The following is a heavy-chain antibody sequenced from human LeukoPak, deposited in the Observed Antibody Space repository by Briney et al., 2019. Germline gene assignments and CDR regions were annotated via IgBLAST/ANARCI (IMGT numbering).Heavy chain of an antibody. CDR3: ATELRYVGGYFDY. J-gene: IGHJ4*02. V-gene: IGHV3-53*01. D-gene: IGHD3-9*01. CDR1: GFTVRSKY. Sequence: PGGSLRLSCAASGFTVRSKYMSWVCQAPGKGPEWVSVILTGDNTYYSDSVRGRFTISRDHSRNTLYLQMNNLRAEDTAVYYCATELRYVGGYFDYWGQGTLVTVSS. CDR2: ILTGDNT.